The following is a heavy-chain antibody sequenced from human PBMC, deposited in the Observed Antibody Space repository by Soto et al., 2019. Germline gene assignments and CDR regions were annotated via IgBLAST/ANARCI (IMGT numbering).Heavy chain of an antibody. D-gene: IGHD3-10*01. CDR1: GFTFSSYS. Sequence: EVQLVESGGGLVQPGGSLRLSCAASGFTFSSYSMNWVRQAPGKGLEWVSYISSSSSTIYYADSVKGRFTISRDNAKTSLYLQMNSLRAEDTAVYYCARANYSGSPADFDSWGQGTLVTVSS. J-gene: IGHJ4*02. V-gene: IGHV3-48*01. CDR2: ISSSSSTI. CDR3: ARANYSGSPADFDS.